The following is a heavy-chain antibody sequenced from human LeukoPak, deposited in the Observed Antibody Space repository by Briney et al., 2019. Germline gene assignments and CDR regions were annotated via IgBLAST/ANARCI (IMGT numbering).Heavy chain of an antibody. J-gene: IGHJ5*02. V-gene: IGHV3-21*01. CDR3: ARVKVEMATIGWLDP. Sequence: GGSLRLSCAASGFTFSNFAMTWVRQAPGKGLEWVSSIVGSSSTYYADSLKGRFTISRGNAKNSLYLQMNSLRADDTAVYYCARVKVEMATIGWLDPWGQGTLVTVSS. D-gene: IGHD5-24*01. CDR1: GFTFSNFA. CDR2: IVGSSST.